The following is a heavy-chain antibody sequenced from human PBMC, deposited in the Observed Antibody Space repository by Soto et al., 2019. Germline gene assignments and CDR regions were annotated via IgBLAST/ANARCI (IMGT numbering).Heavy chain of an antibody. CDR3: AKDEGGAFDI. J-gene: IGHJ3*02. CDR2: ISYDGSNK. CDR1: GFTFSSYG. Sequence: QVQLVESGGGVVQPGRSLRLSCAASGFTFSSYGMHWVRQAPGKGLEWVAVISYDGSNKYYADSVKGRFTISRDNSKNTLYLQMNSLRAEDTAVYYCAKDEGGAFDIWGQGTMVTVSS. V-gene: IGHV3-30*18.